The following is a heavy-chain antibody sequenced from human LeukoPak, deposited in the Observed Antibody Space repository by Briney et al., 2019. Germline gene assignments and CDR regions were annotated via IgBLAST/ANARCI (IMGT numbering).Heavy chain of an antibody. CDR3: ARGHGQ. V-gene: IGHV3-66*01. Sequence: GGSLRLSCAASGFSFSSYTMSWVRQAPGKGLEWLSVIYTGGTAAYTDSVRGRFTISRDTSKNTLYLQMNSLTVEDTAVYYCARGHGQWGQGTLVTASS. CDR1: GFSFSSYT. J-gene: IGHJ4*02. CDR2: IYTGGTA.